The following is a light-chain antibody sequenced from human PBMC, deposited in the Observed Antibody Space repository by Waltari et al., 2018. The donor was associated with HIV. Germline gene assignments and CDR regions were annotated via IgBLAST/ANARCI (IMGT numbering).Light chain of an antibody. V-gene: IGLV3-9*01. CDR2: NDI. Sequence: SYELTQPFSVSVALGQTARIPCGGSNIGTKDVHWYQQKPGQAPLLLIFNDIHRPSGVPERFSGSKSRNLAILTISGAQAGDEAAYYCQVWHYTVVFGGGTKVTV. J-gene: IGLJ2*01. CDR3: QVWHYTVV. CDR1: NIGTKD.